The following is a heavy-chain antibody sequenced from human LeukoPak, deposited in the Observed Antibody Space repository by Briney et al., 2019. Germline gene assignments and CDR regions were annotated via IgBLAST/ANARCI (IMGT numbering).Heavy chain of an antibody. CDR3: VRHFSRTRLERPFDS. CDR2: IKKDGSEK. CDR1: GFTFSSYW. Sequence: GGSLRLSCSASGFTFSSYWLTWVRQAPGKGLEWVANIKKDGSEKYYVDSVKGRFTISRDNAKNSLYLQMNSLRAEDTAVYYCVRHFSRTRLERPFDSWGQGTLVTVSS. V-gene: IGHV3-7*01. D-gene: IGHD1-1*01. J-gene: IGHJ4*02.